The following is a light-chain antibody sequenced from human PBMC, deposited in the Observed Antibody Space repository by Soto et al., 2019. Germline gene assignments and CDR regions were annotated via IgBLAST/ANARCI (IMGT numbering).Light chain of an antibody. CDR3: QQYGSSPAT. CDR1: QSVSSY. Sequence: EIVLTQSPGTLSVSPGDGATLSCRASQSVSSYLAWYQQKPGQAPRLLIYGASNRATGIPDRFSGSGSGTDFTLTISRLEPEDFAVYYCQQYGSSPATFGGGTKVDIK. CDR2: GAS. V-gene: IGKV3-20*01. J-gene: IGKJ4*01.